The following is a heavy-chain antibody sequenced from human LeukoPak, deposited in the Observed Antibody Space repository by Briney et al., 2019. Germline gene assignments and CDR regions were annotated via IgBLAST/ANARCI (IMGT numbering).Heavy chain of an antibody. J-gene: IGHJ2*01. CDR3: AKEGNTYYYDSSGSLPFWYFDL. D-gene: IGHD3-22*01. CDR2: ISGGGGYT. Sequence: GGSLRLSCAASGFTFSSYAMSWVRQAPGKGLEWVSAISGGGGYTYYADSVKGRFTIPRDNSKNTVYLQMSSLRAGDTAVYYCAKEGNTYYYDSSGSLPFWYFDLWGRGTLVTVSS. CDR1: GFTFSSYA. V-gene: IGHV3-23*01.